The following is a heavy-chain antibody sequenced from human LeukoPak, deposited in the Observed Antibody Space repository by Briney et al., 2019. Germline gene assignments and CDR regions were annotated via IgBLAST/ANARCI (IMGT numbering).Heavy chain of an antibody. CDR2: IWYDGSNK. D-gene: IGHD6-19*01. J-gene: IGHJ4*02. V-gene: IGHV3-33*01. CDR1: GFTFSSYG. CDR3: ARDPFPSSGWTPMYFDY. Sequence: GGSLRLSCAASGFTFSSYGMHWVRQAPGKGLEWVAVIWYDGSNKYYADSVKGRFTISRDNSKNTLYLQMNSLRAEDTAVYYCARDPFPSSGWTPMYFDYWGQGTLVTVSS.